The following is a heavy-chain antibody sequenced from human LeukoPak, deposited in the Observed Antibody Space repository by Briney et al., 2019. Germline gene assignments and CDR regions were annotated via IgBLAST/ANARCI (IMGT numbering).Heavy chain of an antibody. V-gene: IGHV3-66*01. J-gene: IGHJ4*02. CDR2: IYSGGST. D-gene: IGHD3-22*01. CDR3: ARTNYYDSSGYPFDY. Sequence: PGGSLRLSCAASGFTVSSNYMSWVRQAPGKGLEWVSVIYSGGSTYYADSVKGRFTISRDNSKNTLHLQMNSLRAEDTAVYYCARTNYYDSSGYPFDYWGQGTLVTVSS. CDR1: GFTVSSNY.